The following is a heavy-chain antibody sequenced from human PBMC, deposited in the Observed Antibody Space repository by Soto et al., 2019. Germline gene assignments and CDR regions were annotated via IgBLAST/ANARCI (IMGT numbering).Heavy chain of an antibody. V-gene: IGHV4-59*01. CDR2: IYYSGST. J-gene: IGHJ5*02. CDR1: GGSISSYY. D-gene: IGHD3-16*02. Sequence: SETLSLTCTVSGGSISSYYWSWIRQPPGKGLEWIGYIYYSGSTNYNPSLKSRVTISVDTSKNQFSLKLSSVTAADTAVYYCARAVPYDYVWGSYRPNWFDPWGQGTLVTVSS. CDR3: ARAVPYDYVWGSYRPNWFDP.